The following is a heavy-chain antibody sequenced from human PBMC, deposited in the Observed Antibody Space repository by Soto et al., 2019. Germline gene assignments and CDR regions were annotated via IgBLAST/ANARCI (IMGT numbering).Heavy chain of an antibody. V-gene: IGHV3-30*18. J-gene: IGHJ4*02. D-gene: IGHD3-22*01. CDR1: GFSFSSYG. CDR2: ISYDGSNK. CDR3: AKDTFYYDSSGSAYFFDY. Sequence: GGSLRLSCAASGFSFSSYGMHWVRQAPGKGLEWVAVISYDGSNKYYADSVKGRFTISRDNSKNTLHLQMNSLRAEDTAVYYCAKDTFYYDSSGSAYFFDYWGQGTPVTVSS.